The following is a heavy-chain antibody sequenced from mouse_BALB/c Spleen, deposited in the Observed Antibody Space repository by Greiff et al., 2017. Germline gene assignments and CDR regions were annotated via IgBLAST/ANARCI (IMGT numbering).Heavy chain of an antibody. CDR3: ARHEHSNQLDY. CDR1: GFTFSSYY. D-gene: IGHD6-1*01. J-gene: IGHJ2*01. V-gene: IGHV5-6-2*01. Sequence: DVMLVESGGGLVKLGGSLKLSCAASGFTFSSYYMSWVRQTPEKRLELVAAINSNGGSTYYPDTVKGRFTISRDNAKNTLYLQMSSLKSEDTALYYCARHEHSNQLDYWGQGTTLTVSS. CDR2: INSNGGST.